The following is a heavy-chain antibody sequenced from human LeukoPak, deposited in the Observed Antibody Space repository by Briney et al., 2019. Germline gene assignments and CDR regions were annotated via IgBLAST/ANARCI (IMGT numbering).Heavy chain of an antibody. CDR2: IRYDGSNK. CDR3: AKGKTGAGTGGHNFDY. D-gene: IGHD6-19*01. CDR1: GFTFSSYG. Sequence: GGSLRLSCAASGFTFSSYGMHWVRQAPGKGLEWVAFIRYDGSNKYYADSVKGRFTISRDNSKDTLYLQMNSLGVEDTAIYYCAKGKTGAGTGGHNFDYWGQGTLVTISS. J-gene: IGHJ4*02. V-gene: IGHV3-30*02.